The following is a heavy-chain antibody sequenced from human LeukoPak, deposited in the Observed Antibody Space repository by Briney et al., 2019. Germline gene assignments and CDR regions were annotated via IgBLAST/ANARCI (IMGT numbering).Heavy chain of an antibody. V-gene: IGHV1-58*02. CDR3: AADPGIGYYYDSSGYYPS. CDR2: IVVGSGNT. J-gene: IGHJ4*02. Sequence: SVKVSCKASGFTFTSSAMQWVRQARGQRLEWIGWIVVGSGNTNYAQKFQERVTITRDMSTSTAYMELSSLRSEDTAVYYCAADPGIGYYYDSSGYYPSWGQGTLVTVSS. D-gene: IGHD3-22*01. CDR1: GFTFTSSA.